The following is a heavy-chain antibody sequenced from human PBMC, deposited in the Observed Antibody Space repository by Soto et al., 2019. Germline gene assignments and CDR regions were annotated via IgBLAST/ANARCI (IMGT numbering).Heavy chain of an antibody. CDR3: ARDGGFGEDRAWWFDL. V-gene: IGHV3-33*01. J-gene: IGHJ2*01. D-gene: IGHD3-10*01. CDR2: IWYDGSNK. Sequence: QVQLVESGGGVVQPGRSLRLSCAASGFNFNSYGMHWVRQAPGKGLEWVAIIWYDGSNKYYGDSVKGRFTTSRDNSKNMVYLQMDSLRVEDTAMFYCARDGGFGEDRAWWFDLWGRGTLVTVSS. CDR1: GFNFNSYG.